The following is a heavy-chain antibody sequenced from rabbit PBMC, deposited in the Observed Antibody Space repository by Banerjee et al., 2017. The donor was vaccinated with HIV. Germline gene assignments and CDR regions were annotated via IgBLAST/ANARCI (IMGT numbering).Heavy chain of an antibody. D-gene: IGHD6-1*01. V-gene: IGHV1S45*01. J-gene: IGHJ4*01. CDR1: GFSFSGSYW. Sequence: QEQLVESGGGLVQPEGSLTLTCKASGFSFSGSYWICWVRQAPGKGPEWIACIYGGDGSTNYASWAKGRFTASKTSSTTVTLQMTSLTAADTATYFCAGGSSYFNLWGPGTLVTVS. CDR3: AGGSSYFNL. CDR2: IYGGDGST.